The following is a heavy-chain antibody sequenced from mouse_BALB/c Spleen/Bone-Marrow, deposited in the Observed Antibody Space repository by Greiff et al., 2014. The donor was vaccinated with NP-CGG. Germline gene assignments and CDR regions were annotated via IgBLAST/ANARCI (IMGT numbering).Heavy chain of an antibody. CDR1: GYTFTSYI. CDR2: INPYNDGT. Sequence: EVQLQQSGPELVKPGASVKMSCKASGYTFTSYILHWVKRKPGQGLEWIGYINPYNDGTKYNEKFKGKATLTSDKFSSATYMELSSLTSEDSAVYYCARGGGHYFDYWGQGTTLTVSS. V-gene: IGHV1-14*01. J-gene: IGHJ2*01. CDR3: ARGGGHYFDY.